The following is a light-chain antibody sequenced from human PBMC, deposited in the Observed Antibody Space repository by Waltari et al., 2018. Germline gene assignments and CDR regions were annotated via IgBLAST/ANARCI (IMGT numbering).Light chain of an antibody. CDR3: QQYQSYWT. CDR1: RTIRNR. J-gene: IGKJ1*01. CDR2: EAS. Sequence: DIQMTQSPSTRSASERDRVTTLCRASRTIRNRLAWYQQKPGKAPKALIYEASSLESGVPSRFSGSGSGTEFTLTISSLQPDDFATYYCQQYQSYWTFGQGTSVEIK. V-gene: IGKV1-5*03.